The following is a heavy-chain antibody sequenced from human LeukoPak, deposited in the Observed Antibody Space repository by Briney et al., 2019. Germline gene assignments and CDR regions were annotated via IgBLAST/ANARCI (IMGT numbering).Heavy chain of an antibody. CDR2: IYTSGST. J-gene: IGHJ4*02. CDR3: AREWGFGELLKFDY. CDR1: GGSISSSSYY. Sequence: SETLSLTCTVSGGSISSSSYYWSWIRQPAGKGLEWIGRIYTSGSTNYNPSLKSRVTMSVDTSKNQFSLKLSSVTAADTAVYYCAREWGFGELLKFDYWGQGTLVTVSS. V-gene: IGHV4-61*02. D-gene: IGHD3-10*01.